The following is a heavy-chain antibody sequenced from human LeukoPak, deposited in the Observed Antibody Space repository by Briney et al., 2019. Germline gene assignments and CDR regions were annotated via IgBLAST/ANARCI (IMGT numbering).Heavy chain of an antibody. CDR3: ARRSSSGFDAFDI. J-gene: IGHJ3*02. V-gene: IGHV5-51*01. CDR2: IYPGDSDT. CDR1: GYSFTRYW. D-gene: IGHD6-19*01. Sequence: GESLKISCKGSGYSFTRYWIAWVRPMPGKGLEWMGIIYPGDSDTRYSPSFQGQVTISADKSISTAYLQWSSLKASDTAMYYCARRSSSGFDAFDIWGQGTMVTVSS.